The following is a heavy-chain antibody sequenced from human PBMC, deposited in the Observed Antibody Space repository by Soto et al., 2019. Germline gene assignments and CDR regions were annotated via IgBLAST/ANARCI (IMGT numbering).Heavy chain of an antibody. CDR2: ISAYSGNT. J-gene: IGHJ5*02. V-gene: IGHV1-18*01. CDR3: ARGKYCSSTSSYLGCWFDP. D-gene: IGHD2-2*01. CDR1: GYTFTSYG. Sequence: ASVKVSCKASGYTFTSYGISWVRQAPGQGLEWMGWISAYSGNTNYAQKLQGRVTMTTDTSTSTAYMELRSLRSDDTAVYYCARGKYCSSTSSYLGCWFDPWGQGTLVTVSS.